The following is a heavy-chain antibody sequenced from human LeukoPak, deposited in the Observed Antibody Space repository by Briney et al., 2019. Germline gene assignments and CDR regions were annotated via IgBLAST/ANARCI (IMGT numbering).Heavy chain of an antibody. J-gene: IGHJ3*02. Sequence: SSETLSLTCAVYGGSFSGYYWSWIRQPPGKGLEWIGEINHSGSTNYNPSLKSRVTISVDTSKNQFSLKLSSVAAADTAVYYCARGHGYGDYIKDAFDIWGQGTMVTVSS. CDR3: ARGHGYGDYIKDAFDI. CDR2: INHSGST. V-gene: IGHV4-34*01. CDR1: GGSFSGYY. D-gene: IGHD4-17*01.